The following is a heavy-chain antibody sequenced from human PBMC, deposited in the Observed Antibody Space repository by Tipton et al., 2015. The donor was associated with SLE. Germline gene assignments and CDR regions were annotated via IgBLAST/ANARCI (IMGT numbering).Heavy chain of an antibody. J-gene: IGHJ4*02. D-gene: IGHD6-19*01. V-gene: IGHV4-59*08. CDR1: GDSISSYH. Sequence: TLSLTCTLSGDSISSYHWGWIRQPPGRGLEWIGYLHYGGSTDYNPSLKSRVTISVDRTKNQVSLKLSSVTAADTALYYCARHGVAVDGTGYLDYWGQGTLVTVSS. CDR2: LHYGGST. CDR3: ARHGVAVDGTGYLDY.